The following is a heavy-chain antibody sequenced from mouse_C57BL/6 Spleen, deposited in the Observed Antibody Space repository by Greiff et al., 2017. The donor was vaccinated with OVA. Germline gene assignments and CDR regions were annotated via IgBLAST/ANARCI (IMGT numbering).Heavy chain of an antibody. CDR2: ISDGGSYT. CDR1: GFTFSSYA. J-gene: IGHJ1*03. Sequence: DVMLVESGGGLVKPGGSLKLSCAASGFTFSSYAMSWVRQTPEKRLEWVATISDGGSYTYYPDNVKGRFTISRDNAKNNLYLQMSHLKSEDTAMSYGARCVDYYGSSRGYFDVWGTGTSVTVSS. D-gene: IGHD1-1*01. CDR3: ARCVDYYGSSRGYFDV. V-gene: IGHV5-4*03.